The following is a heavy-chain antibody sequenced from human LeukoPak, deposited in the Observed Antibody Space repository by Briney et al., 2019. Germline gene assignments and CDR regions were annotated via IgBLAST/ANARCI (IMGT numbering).Heavy chain of an antibody. V-gene: IGHV1-69*05. CDR1: GGTFSSYA. J-gene: IGHJ4*02. D-gene: IGHD3-22*01. CDR2: IIPIFGTA. Sequence: ASVKVSCKASGGTFSSYAISWVRQAPGQGLEWMGRIIPIFGTANYAQKFQGRVTITTDESTSTAYMELSSLRSEDTAVYYCARGPYDNSCYIWWGQGTLVTVSS. CDR3: ARGPYDNSCYIW.